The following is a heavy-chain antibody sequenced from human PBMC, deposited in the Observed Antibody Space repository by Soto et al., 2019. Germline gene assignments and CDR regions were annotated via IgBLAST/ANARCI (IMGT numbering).Heavy chain of an antibody. Sequence: SETPSLTCTVSGGSISSYYWSWIRQPPGKGLEWIGYIYYSGSTNYNPSLKSRVTISVDTSKNQFSLKLCPVTSADTAVYYCARSFYGDYRRGDNWFDPWGQGTLVTVSS. D-gene: IGHD4-17*01. V-gene: IGHV4-59*01. CDR3: ARSFYGDYRRGDNWFDP. CDR2: IYYSGST. CDR1: GGSISSYY. J-gene: IGHJ5*02.